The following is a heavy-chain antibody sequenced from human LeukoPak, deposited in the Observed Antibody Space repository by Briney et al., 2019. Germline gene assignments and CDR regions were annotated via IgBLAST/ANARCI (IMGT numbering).Heavy chain of an antibody. CDR1: GFTFSSYS. V-gene: IGHV3-21*01. J-gene: IGHJ5*02. CDR3: ARDAAPLNYAGAFDP. CDR2: ISSSSSYI. Sequence: PGGSLRLSCAASGFTFSSYSMNWVRQAPGKGLEWVSSISSSSSYIYYADSVKGRFTISRDNAKNSLYLQMNSLRAEDTAVYYCARDAAPLNYAGAFDPWGQGTLVTVSS. D-gene: IGHD4-23*01.